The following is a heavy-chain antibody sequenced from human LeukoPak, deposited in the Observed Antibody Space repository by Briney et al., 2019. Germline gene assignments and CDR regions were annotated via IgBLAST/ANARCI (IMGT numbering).Heavy chain of an antibody. CDR1: GYTFTSFY. J-gene: IGHJ4*02. Sequence: SVKVSCKASGYTFTSFYMHWVRQAPGQGLEWMGGIIPIFGTANYAQKFQGRVTITADESTSTAYMELSSLRSEDTAVYYCARVVVMIHNIYYFDYWGQGTLVTVSS. CDR2: IIPIFGTA. D-gene: IGHD3-22*01. V-gene: IGHV1-69*13. CDR3: ARVVVMIHNIYYFDY.